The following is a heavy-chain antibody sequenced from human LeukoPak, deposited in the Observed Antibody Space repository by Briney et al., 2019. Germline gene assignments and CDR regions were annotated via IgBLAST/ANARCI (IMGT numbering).Heavy chain of an antibody. CDR3: ATIKRGNIYGYFDF. D-gene: IGHD5-18*01. V-gene: IGHV4-59*11. CDR2: MRDTVNT. Sequence: SETLSLTCTVSDVSISSHYWSWLRQPPGKGLEWIAYMRDTVNTKDNPSFKSRLTLSADTSKNQFSLRLSSVTAADTAAYYCATIKRGNIYGYFDFWGQGILVTVSS. CDR1: DVSISSHY. J-gene: IGHJ4*02.